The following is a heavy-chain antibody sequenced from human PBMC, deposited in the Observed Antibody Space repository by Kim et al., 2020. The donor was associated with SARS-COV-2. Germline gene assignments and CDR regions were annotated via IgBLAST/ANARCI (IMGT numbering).Heavy chain of an antibody. CDR3: ASGAAAGLTEYFQH. D-gene: IGHD6-13*01. V-gene: IGHV4-39*01. Sequence: SETLSLTCTVSGGSISSSSYYWGWIRQPPGKRLEWIGSIYYSGRTYYNPSLKSRVTISVDTSKNQFSLKLSSVTAADTAVYYCASGAAAGLTEYFQHWGQGTLVTVSS. CDR1: GGSISSSSYY. CDR2: IYYSGRT. J-gene: IGHJ1*01.